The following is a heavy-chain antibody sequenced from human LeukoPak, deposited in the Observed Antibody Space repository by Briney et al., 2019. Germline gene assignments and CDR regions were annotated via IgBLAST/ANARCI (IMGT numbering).Heavy chain of an antibody. CDR3: ARVGSSSWDYYYYYMDV. Sequence: GASVKVSCKASGYTFTSYGISWVRQAPGQGLEWMGWISAYNGNTNYAQKLQGRVTMTTDTSTSTAYMELRSLRSDDTAVYYCARVGSSSWDYYYYYMDVWGKGTTVTVSS. CDR2: ISAYNGNT. V-gene: IGHV1-18*01. J-gene: IGHJ6*03. D-gene: IGHD6-13*01. CDR1: GYTFTSYG.